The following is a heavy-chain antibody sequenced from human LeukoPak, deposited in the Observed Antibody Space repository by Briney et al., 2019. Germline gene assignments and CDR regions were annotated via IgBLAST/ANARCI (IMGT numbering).Heavy chain of an antibody. CDR1: GGSISSYY. CDR3: ARVGYSSGWHQVDY. CDR2: IYYSGST. Sequence: SETLSLTCTVSGGSISSYYWSWLRQPPGKGLEWIGYIYYSGSTNYNPSLKSRVTISVDTSKNQFSLKLSSVTAADTAVYYCARVGYSSGWHQVDYWGQGTLVTVSS. V-gene: IGHV4-59*01. D-gene: IGHD6-19*01. J-gene: IGHJ4*02.